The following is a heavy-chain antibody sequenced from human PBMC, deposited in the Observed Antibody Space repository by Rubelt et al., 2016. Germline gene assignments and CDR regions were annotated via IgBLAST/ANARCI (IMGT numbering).Heavy chain of an antibody. V-gene: IGHV5-51*01. D-gene: IGHD5-18*01. Sequence: EVQLVQSGAEVKKPGESLKISCKGSGYSFTSYWIGGVRQMPGEGLEWMGIIYPGDSDTRYSPSSHGQVTISPAKSLVTAYLQCSSLKASDTAMSYCARLLQLWPFDYWGQGTLVTVSS. CDR3: ARLLQLWPFDY. CDR1: GYSFTSYW. CDR2: IYPGDSDT. J-gene: IGHJ4*02.